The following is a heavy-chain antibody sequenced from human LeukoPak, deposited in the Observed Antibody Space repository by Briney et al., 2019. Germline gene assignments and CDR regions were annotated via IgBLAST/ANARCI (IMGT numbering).Heavy chain of an antibody. CDR2: IYYSGST. D-gene: IGHD4-17*01. V-gene: IGHV4-39*07. CDR3: ARDRGVYGDRVYYGMDV. J-gene: IGHJ6*02. CDR1: GGSISSSSYY. Sequence: PSETLSLTCTVSGGSISSSSYYWGWIRQPPGKGLEWIGSIYYSGSTYYNPSLKSRVTISVDTSKNQFSLKLSSVTAADTAVYYCARDRGVYGDRVYYGMDVWGQGTTVTVSS.